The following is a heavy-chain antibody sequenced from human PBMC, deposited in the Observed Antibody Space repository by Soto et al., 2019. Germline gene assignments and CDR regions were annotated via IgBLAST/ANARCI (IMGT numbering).Heavy chain of an antibody. CDR2: ISYDGSNK. CDR3: ARGITVADY. CDR1: GFTFSIYA. D-gene: IGHD3-10*01. Sequence: GALRLSCAASGFTFSIYAMHWVLQAPGKGLEWVAVISYDGSNKYYADSVKGRFTISRDNSKNTLYLQMNSLRAEDTAVYYCARGITVADYWGQGTLVTVSS. J-gene: IGHJ4*02. V-gene: IGHV3-30-3*01.